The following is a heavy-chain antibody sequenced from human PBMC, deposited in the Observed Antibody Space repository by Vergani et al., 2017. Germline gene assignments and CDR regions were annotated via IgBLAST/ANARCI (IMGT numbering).Heavy chain of an antibody. CDR2: ISSSSSYI. D-gene: IGHD6-13*01. CDR1: GFTFSSYS. J-gene: IGHJ4*02. V-gene: IGHV3-21*01. Sequence: EVQLVESGGGLVKPGGSLRLSSAASGFTFSSYSMNWVRQAPGKGLEWVSSISSSSSYIYYADSVKGRFTISRDNAKNSLYLQMNSLRAEDTAVYYCARALRSSSPKGDDYWGQGTLVTVSS. CDR3: ARALRSSSPKGDDY.